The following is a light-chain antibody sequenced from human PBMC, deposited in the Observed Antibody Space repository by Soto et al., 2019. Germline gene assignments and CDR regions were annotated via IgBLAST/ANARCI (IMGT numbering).Light chain of an antibody. CDR1: QGIIYY. V-gene: IGKV1-27*01. Sequence: DIQMTQSPSSLSASVGDTVTITCRASQGIIYYLAWYQQRPGRVPRLLIYAASTLHTGVPSRFSGSGAGTDFTLTISSLQPEDVATYYCQKYDTAPQPFGPGTKVEIK. CDR3: QKYDTAPQP. J-gene: IGKJ1*01. CDR2: AAS.